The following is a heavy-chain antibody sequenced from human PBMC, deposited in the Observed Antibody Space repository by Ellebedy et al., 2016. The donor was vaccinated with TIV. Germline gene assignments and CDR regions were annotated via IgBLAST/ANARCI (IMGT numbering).Heavy chain of an antibody. CDR2: IFTDDTAERT. CDR1: GLAVSSGA. V-gene: IGHV3-53*01. CDR3: ARATQWLAFES. J-gene: IGHJ4*02. Sequence: GESLKISCGASGLAVSSGAMGWVRQAPGKGLEYVSVIFTDDTAERTNSADSVKGRFSISRDISKNTLFLQMNSLGAEDTAVYYCARATQWLAFESWGQGTLVTVSS. D-gene: IGHD6-19*01.